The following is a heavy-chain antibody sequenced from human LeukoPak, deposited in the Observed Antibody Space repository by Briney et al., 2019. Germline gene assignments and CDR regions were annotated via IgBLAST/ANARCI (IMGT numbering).Heavy chain of an antibody. V-gene: IGHV4-34*01. CDR1: GGSFSGYY. CDR2: INHSGST. Sequence: SETLSLTCAVYGGSFSGYYWSWIRQPPGKGLEWIGGINHSGSTNYNPSLKSRVTISVDTSKNQFSLKLSSVTAADTAVYYCARGRFRIMTHWGQGTLVTVSS. D-gene: IGHD3-16*01. CDR3: ARGRFRIMTH. J-gene: IGHJ4*02.